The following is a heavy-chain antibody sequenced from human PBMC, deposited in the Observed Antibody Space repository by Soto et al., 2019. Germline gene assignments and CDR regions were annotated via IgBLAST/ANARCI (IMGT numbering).Heavy chain of an antibody. CDR1: GYTFTSYG. V-gene: IGHV1-18*01. J-gene: IGHJ4*02. Sequence: QVHLVQSGAEVKKPGASVKVSCKASGYTFTSYGITWVRQAPGQGLEWMGWISAHNGNTAYAQKLQGRVIVTRDTSTSTAYMELRSLRADATAVYYCARGRYGDYWGQGALVTASS. D-gene: IGHD1-1*01. CDR3: ARGRYGDY. CDR2: ISAHNGNT.